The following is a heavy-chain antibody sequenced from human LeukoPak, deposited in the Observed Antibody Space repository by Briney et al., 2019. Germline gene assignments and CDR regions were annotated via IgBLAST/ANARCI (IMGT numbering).Heavy chain of an antibody. J-gene: IGHJ6*03. CDR1: GYTFTSYD. V-gene: IGHV1-8*01. Sequence: ASVKVSCKASGYTFTSYDINWVRQATGQGLEWMGWMNPNSGNTGYAQKFQGRVTMTRNTSISTAYMELSSLRSEDKAVYYCARGRSDYVWGSYRFYYYMDVWGKGTTVTVSS. D-gene: IGHD3-16*02. CDR3: ARGRSDYVWGSYRFYYYMDV. CDR2: MNPNSGNT.